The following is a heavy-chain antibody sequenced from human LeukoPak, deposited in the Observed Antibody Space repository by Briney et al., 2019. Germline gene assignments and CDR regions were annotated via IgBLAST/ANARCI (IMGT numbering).Heavy chain of an antibody. CDR3: AREDTAMVIDY. Sequence: GGSLRVSCAASGFTFSSYAMHWVRQAPGKGLEWVAVISYDGSNKYYADSVKGRFTISRDNSKNTLYLQMNSLRAEDTAVYYCAREDTAMVIDYWGQGTLVTVSS. CDR1: GFTFSSYA. J-gene: IGHJ4*02. D-gene: IGHD5-18*01. V-gene: IGHV3-30*04. CDR2: ISYDGSNK.